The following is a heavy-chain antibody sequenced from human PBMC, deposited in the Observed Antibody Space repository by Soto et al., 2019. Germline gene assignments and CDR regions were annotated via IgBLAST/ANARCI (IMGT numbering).Heavy chain of an antibody. CDR2: IRNKANSYTT. J-gene: IGHJ4*01. CDR1: GFTFSDHY. CDR3: ARDSGKGAYFDY. Sequence: EVQLVESGGGLVQPGGSQRLSCAASGFTFSDHYMDWVRQAPGKGLEWVGRIRNKANSYTTDYAASVKGRFTISRDDSKDSLYLQTNRLKTEDTAIYYCARDSGKGAYFDYWGHGTLATVSS. D-gene: IGHD1-26*01. V-gene: IGHV3-72*01.